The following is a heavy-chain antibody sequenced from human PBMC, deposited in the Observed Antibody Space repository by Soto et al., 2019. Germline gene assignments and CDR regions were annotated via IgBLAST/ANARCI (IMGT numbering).Heavy chain of an antibody. V-gene: IGHV1-18*01. CDR1: GYTFTSYG. D-gene: IGHD2-2*02. CDR2: ISAYNGNT. Sequence: ASVKVSGKASGYTFTSYGNSWVRQAPGQGLEWMGWISAYNGNTNYAQKLQGRVTMTTDTSTSTAYMELRSLRSDDTAVYYCAVPQGGYCSSTSCYSNWFDPWGQGPLVTGSA. CDR3: AVPQGGYCSSTSCYSNWFDP. J-gene: IGHJ5*02.